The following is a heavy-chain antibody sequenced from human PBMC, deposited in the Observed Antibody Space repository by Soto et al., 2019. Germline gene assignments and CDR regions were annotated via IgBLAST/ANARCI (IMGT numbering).Heavy chain of an antibody. CDR2: IYYSGST. V-gene: IGHV4-39*01. D-gene: IGHD6-13*01. CDR1: GGSISSSSYY. J-gene: IGHJ5*02. CDR3: ARAYSSSWDNWFDP. Sequence: SETVSLTCTVSGGSISSSSYYWGWIRQPPGKGLEWIGSIYYSGSTYYNPSLKSRVTISVDTSKNQFSLKLSSVTAADTAVYYCARAYSSSWDNWFDPWGQGTLVTVSS.